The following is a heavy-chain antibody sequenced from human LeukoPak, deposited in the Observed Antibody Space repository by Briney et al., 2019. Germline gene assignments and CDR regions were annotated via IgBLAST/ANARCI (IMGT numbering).Heavy chain of an antibody. Sequence: SQTLSLTCTVSGGSISSGGYYWSWIRQHPGKGLEWIGEINHSGSTNYNPSLKSRVTISVDTSKNQFSLKLSSVTAADTAVYYCARALRLGEFPPDYYYGMDVWGKGTTVTVSS. J-gene: IGHJ6*04. CDR3: ARALRLGEFPPDYYYGMDV. CDR2: INHSGST. D-gene: IGHD3-16*01. CDR1: GGSISSGGYY. V-gene: IGHV4-31*03.